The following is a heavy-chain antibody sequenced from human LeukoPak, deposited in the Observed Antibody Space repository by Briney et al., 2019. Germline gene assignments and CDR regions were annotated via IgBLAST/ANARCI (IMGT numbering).Heavy chain of an antibody. V-gene: IGHV3-23*01. D-gene: IGHD3-3*02. CDR3: AKANGAIFGVAGYFDY. CDR1: GFSFRSYA. J-gene: IGHJ4*02. Sequence: GGSLRLSCAASGFSFRSYAMSLVRQAPGKGLEWVSAISGSGTNTYYADSVKGRFTISRDNSKNTLDLQMNSLRAEDTAVYYCAKANGAIFGVAGYFDYWGQGTLVTVSS. CDR2: ISGSGTNT.